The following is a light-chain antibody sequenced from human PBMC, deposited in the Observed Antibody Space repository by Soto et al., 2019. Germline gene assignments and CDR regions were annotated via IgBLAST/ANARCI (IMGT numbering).Light chain of an antibody. CDR1: QSVSSSS. Sequence: EIVLTQSPGTLSLSPGERATLSCRASQSVSSSSLAWFQQKPGQAPRLLIYGASSRATGIPARFSGSGSGTDFTLTISSLEPEDFAVYYCQQRNNWPLTFGGGTKVDIK. J-gene: IGKJ4*02. CDR3: QQRNNWPLT. CDR2: GAS. V-gene: IGKV3D-20*02.